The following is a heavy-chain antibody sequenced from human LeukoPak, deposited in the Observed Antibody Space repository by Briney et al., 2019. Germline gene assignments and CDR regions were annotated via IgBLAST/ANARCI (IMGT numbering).Heavy chain of an antibody. Sequence: PGGSLRLSCAASGFTFSSYSMNWVRQAPGKGLEWVSYISSSSSTIYYADSVKGRFTISRDNAKNSLYLQMNSLRAEDTAVYYCASPLAGIGSGSSRVGYYWGQGTLVTVSS. D-gene: IGHD3-10*01. CDR2: ISSSSSTI. CDR3: ASPLAGIGSGSSRVGYY. J-gene: IGHJ4*02. V-gene: IGHV3-48*04. CDR1: GFTFSSYS.